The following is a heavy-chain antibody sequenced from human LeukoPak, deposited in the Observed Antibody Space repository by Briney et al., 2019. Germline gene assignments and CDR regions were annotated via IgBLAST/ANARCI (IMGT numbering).Heavy chain of an antibody. CDR2: IYYSGTT. Sequence: GSLRLSCAGSGLRLSSSWMHWIRQAPGKGLEWIGYIYYSGTTNYNPSLKSRVTISVDTSKNQFSLNLRSVTAADTAVYYCAGDSLAPYDSSGYYGFDIWGQGTMVTVSS. D-gene: IGHD3-22*01. CDR3: AGDSLAPYDSSGYYGFDI. CDR1: GLRLSSSW. J-gene: IGHJ3*02. V-gene: IGHV4-59*01.